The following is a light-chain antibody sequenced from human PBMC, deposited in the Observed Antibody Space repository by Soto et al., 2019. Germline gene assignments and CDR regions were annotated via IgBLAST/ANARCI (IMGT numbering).Light chain of an antibody. CDR1: QSVSSSY. CDR3: QQYGSSRT. Sequence: EIVLTQSPGTLSLSPGERATLSCRAIQSVSSSYLAWYQQKPGQAPRLLIYGASSRATGIPDRFSGSGSGTDFTLTISRPEPEDFAVYYCQQYGSSRTFGQGTKVDI. V-gene: IGKV3-20*01. CDR2: GAS. J-gene: IGKJ1*01.